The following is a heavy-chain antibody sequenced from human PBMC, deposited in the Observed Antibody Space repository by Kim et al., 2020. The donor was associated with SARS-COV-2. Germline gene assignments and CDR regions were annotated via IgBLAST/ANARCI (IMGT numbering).Heavy chain of an antibody. V-gene: IGHV4-34*01. D-gene: IGHD2-15*01. CDR1: GGSFSGYY. CDR2: INHSGST. Sequence: SETLSLTCAGYGGSFSGYYWSWIRQPPGKGLEWIGEINHSGSTNYNPSLKSRVTISVDTSKNQFSLKLSSVTAADTAVYYCARAYCSGGSCYPSDFDYWGQGTLVTVPS. J-gene: IGHJ4*02. CDR3: ARAYCSGGSCYPSDFDY.